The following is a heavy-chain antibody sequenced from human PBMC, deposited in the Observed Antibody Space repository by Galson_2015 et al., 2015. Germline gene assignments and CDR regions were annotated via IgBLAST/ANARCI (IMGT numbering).Heavy chain of an antibody. CDR3: ARDLSGKGFDY. D-gene: IGHD3-10*01. CDR2: ISSSSSYI. V-gene: IGHV3-21*01. J-gene: IGHJ4*02. CDR1: GFTFSSYS. Sequence: SLRLSCAASGFTFSSYSMNWVRQAPGKGLEWVSSISSSSSYIYYADSVKGRFTISRDNAKNSLYLQMNSLRAEDTAVYYCARDLSGKGFDYWGQGTLVTVSS.